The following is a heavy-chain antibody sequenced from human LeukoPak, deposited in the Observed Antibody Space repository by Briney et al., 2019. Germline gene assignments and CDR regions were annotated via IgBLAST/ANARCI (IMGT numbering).Heavy chain of an antibody. Sequence: PGRSQRLSCAASGFTLSSYAMSWVRQAPGKGPEWVSTISIDGGRTYYADSVKGRCTVSRDTSKNTLYLQMNSLRAEDTAVYYCARKGIGSSRYQNMDVWGKGTTVTVSS. V-gene: IGHV3-23*01. CDR2: ISIDGGRT. J-gene: IGHJ6*03. D-gene: IGHD6-25*01. CDR3: ARKGIGSSRYQNMDV. CDR1: GFTLSSYA.